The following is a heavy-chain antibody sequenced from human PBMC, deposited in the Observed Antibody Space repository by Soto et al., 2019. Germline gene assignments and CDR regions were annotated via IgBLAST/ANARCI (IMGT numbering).Heavy chain of an antibody. V-gene: IGHV1-46*03. J-gene: IGHJ4*02. D-gene: IGHD6-19*01. Sequence: AAVKVPCKACVYTFTSHYMLLVGQAPGQGREGMGIINPSGGSTNYAPHFQGRVTMTRDTSKSPVYMELSTVTSEDTAVYYCASPATDGSGWNFDYWGQGTLVTVSS. CDR2: INPSGGST. CDR3: ASPATDGSGWNFDY. CDR1: VYTFTSHY.